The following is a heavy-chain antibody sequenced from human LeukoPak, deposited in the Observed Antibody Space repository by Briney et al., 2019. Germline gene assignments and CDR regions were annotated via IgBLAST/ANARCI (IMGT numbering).Heavy chain of an antibody. J-gene: IGHJ4*02. D-gene: IGHD3-22*01. Sequence: GGSLRLSCAASGFTFSSYAMSWVRQPPGKGLEWVSAISGSSGTIYYADSVKGRFTISRDNSKNALYLQMNSLRAEDTAVYHCAKHYYDSSGRPYYFDNWGQGTLVTVSS. CDR2: ISGSSGTI. CDR1: GFTFSSYA. V-gene: IGHV3-23*01. CDR3: AKHYYDSSGRPYYFDN.